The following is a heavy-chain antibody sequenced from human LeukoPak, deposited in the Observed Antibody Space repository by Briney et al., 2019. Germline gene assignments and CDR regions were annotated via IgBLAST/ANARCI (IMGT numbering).Heavy chain of an antibody. CDR1: GFTFSSYA. D-gene: IGHD3-3*01. J-gene: IGHJ6*03. V-gene: IGHV3-23*01. CDR3: ASSYDFWSGSPPIYYYMDV. Sequence: PGGSLRLSCAASGFTFSSYAMSWVRQAPGKGLEWVSAISGSGGSTYYADSVKGRFTISRDNSKNTLYLQMNSLRAEDTAVYYCASSYDFWSGSPPIYYYMDVWGKGTTVTVSS. CDR2: ISGSGGST.